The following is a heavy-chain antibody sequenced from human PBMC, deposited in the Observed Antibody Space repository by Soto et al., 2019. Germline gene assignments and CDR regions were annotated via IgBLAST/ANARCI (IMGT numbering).Heavy chain of an antibody. CDR3: MEPGYSTSLTDY. Sequence: GGSLRLPCAASGFSFRNYGLHWVRQDPGKGLEWVAFISYDGGRTYYSDSVKGRFTISRDNSKNTLYLQMNSLRAEDTAFYYCMEPGYSTSLTDYWGQGT. CDR1: GFSFRNYG. V-gene: IGHV3-30-3*01. J-gene: IGHJ4*02. CDR2: ISYDGGRT. D-gene: IGHD6-13*01.